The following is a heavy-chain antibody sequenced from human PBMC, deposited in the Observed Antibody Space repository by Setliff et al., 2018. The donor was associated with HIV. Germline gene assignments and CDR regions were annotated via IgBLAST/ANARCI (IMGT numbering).Heavy chain of an antibody. D-gene: IGHD3-22*01. V-gene: IGHV4-39*07. CDR1: GGSISSSSYY. J-gene: IGHJ4*02. CDR3: VRDASPDYDSGGYSAGGH. Sequence: SETLSLTCTVSGGSISSSSYYWGWIRQPPGKGLEWIGKINHSGSANYIPSLKSRVTISVDTSKTQFSLRLTSVTAADTAVYYCVRDASPDYDSGGYSAGGHWGRGTLVTVSS. CDR2: INHSGSA.